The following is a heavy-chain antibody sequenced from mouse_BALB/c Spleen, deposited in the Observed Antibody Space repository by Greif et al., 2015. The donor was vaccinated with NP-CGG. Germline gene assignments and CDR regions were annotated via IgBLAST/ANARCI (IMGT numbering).Heavy chain of an antibody. V-gene: IGHV2-5*01. D-gene: IGHD2-4*01. CDR3: AKTCMITTGWYFDV. Sequence: QVQLQQSGPGLVQPSQSLSITCTVSGFSLTSYGVHWVRQSPGKGLEWLGVIWRGGSTDYNAAFMSRLSITKDNSKSQVFFKMNSLQADDTAIYYCAKTCMITTGWYFDVWGAGTTVTVSS. CDR1: GFSLTSYG. J-gene: IGHJ1*01. CDR2: IWRGGST.